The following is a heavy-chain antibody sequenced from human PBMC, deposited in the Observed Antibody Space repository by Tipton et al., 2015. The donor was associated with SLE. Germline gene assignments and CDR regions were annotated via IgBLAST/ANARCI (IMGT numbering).Heavy chain of an antibody. D-gene: IGHD6-6*01. CDR1: GFTFSSYS. J-gene: IGHJ4*02. CDR3: ARDNERESSSSDY. Sequence: SLRLSCAASGFTFSSYSMNWVRQAPGKGLEWVSTITSASTFIYYADSVKGRFTISRDNAKNSLYLQMNSLRADDTAVYYCARDNERESSSSDYWGQGTLVTVSS. V-gene: IGHV3-21*01. CDR2: ITSASTFI.